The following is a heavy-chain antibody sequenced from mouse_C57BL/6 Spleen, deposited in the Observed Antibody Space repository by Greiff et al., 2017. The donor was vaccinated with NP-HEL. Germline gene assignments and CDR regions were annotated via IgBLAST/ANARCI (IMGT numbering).Heavy chain of an antibody. Sequence: QVQLQQSGAELVRPGASVTLSCKASGYTFPDYEMHWVKQTPVHGLEWIGAIDPETGGTAYNQKFKGKAILTAAKSSSTAYMELRSLTSEDSAGYYCTRGGLLLRAMDYWGQGTSVTVSS. J-gene: IGHJ4*01. CDR3: TRGGLLLRAMDY. V-gene: IGHV1-15*01. CDR1: GYTFPDYE. D-gene: IGHD1-1*01. CDR2: IDPETGGT.